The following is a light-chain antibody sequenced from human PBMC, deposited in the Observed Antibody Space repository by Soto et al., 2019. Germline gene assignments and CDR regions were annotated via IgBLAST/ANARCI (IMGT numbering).Light chain of an antibody. V-gene: IGLV8-61*01. CDR2: STN. CDR1: SGSVSTSYY. CDR3: LLYMGSGSHVV. J-gene: IGLJ2*01. Sequence: QAVVTQEPSFSVSPGGTVTLTCGLSSGSVSTSYYPSWYQQTPGQAPRTLIYSTNSRSSGVPDRFSGSILGNKAALTITGAQADDESDYYCLLYMGSGSHVVFGGGTKLTVL.